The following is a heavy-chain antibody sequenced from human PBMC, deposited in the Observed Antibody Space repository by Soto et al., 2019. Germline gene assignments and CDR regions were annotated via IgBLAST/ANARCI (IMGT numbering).Heavy chain of an antibody. V-gene: IGHV4-31*03. J-gene: IGHJ4*02. D-gene: IGHD3-10*01. CDR3: ARVYYNSTNSYFPGRFDH. Sequence: SSETLSLTCTVSGVSISSGNSHWNWIRQHPGRGLEWIGSIYSSGNTYYSPALMSRLLISTDTSKNRLSLTLTSVTAADTAVYYCARVYYNSTNSYFPGRFDHLGRGTLVTVYS. CDR2: IYSSGNT. CDR1: GVSISSGNSH.